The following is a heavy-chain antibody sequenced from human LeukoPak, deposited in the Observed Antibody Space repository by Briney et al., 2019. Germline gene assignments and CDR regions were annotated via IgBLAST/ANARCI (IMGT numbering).Heavy chain of an antibody. V-gene: IGHV3-23*01. CDR1: GFTFSSYA. CDR3: AKVHHSSGWYAWQNWFDP. CDR2: ISGSGGST. Sequence: TGGSLRLSCAASGFTFSSYAMSWVRQAPGKGLEWVSAISGSGGSTYYADSVKGRFTISRDNSKNTLYLQMNSLRAEDTAVYYCAKVHHSSGWYAWQNWFDPWGQGTLVTVSS. D-gene: IGHD6-19*01. J-gene: IGHJ5*02.